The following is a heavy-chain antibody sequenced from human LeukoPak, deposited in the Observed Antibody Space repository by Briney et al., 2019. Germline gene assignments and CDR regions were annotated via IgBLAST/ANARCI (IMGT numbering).Heavy chain of an antibody. J-gene: IGHJ4*02. CDR1: ESTSSDNT. CDR2: ISSASSTI. V-gene: IGHV3-11*01. D-gene: IGHD1-26*01. CDR3: AREIRGYSYFDQ. Sequence: GGPLKPPCEASESTSSDNTRTWIPKVPGGGREWVSYISSASSTIYYADSVKGRFTISRDNAKNSLYLQVNSLRAEDTAVYYCAREIRGYSYFDQWGQGTLVTVSS.